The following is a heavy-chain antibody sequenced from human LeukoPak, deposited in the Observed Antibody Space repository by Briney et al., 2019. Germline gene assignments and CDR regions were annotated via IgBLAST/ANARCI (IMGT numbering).Heavy chain of an antibody. J-gene: IGHJ4*02. V-gene: IGHV4-34*01. CDR3: ARAPDDYFDY. CDR1: GGSFSGYY. CDR2: INHSGST. Sequence: SETLSLTCAVHGGSFSGYYWSWIRQPPGKGLEWIGEINHSGSTNYNPSLKSRVTISVDTSKNQFSLKLSSVTAADTAVYYCARAPDDYFDYWGQGTLVTVSS.